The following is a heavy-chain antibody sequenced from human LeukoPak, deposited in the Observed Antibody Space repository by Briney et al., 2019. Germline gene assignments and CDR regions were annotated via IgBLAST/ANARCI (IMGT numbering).Heavy chain of an antibody. CDR2: ISGYNGNT. J-gene: IGHJ3*02. Sequence: RASVKVSCKASGYTFTSYGISWVRQAPGQGLEWMGWISGYNGNTNYAQKLQGRVTMTTDTSTSTAYMELRSLRSDDTAVYYCWLRGTGFGARGDAFDIWGQGTMVTVSS. CDR1: GYTFTSYG. D-gene: IGHD3-16*01. V-gene: IGHV1-18*01. CDR3: WLRGTGFGARGDAFDI.